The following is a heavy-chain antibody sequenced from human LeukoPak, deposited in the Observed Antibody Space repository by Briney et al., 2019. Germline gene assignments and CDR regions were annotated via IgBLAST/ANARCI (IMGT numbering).Heavy chain of an antibody. D-gene: IGHD3-22*01. Sequence: PGGSLRLSCAASGFTFSSYAMHWVRQAPGKGLEWVAGITWNSGSIVYADSVKGRFTISRDNAKNSLYVQMNSLRAEDTALYYCAKSPLPDSSGYYTLWDWGQGTLVTVSS. J-gene: IGHJ4*02. CDR2: ITWNSGSI. V-gene: IGHV3-9*01. CDR1: GFTFSSYA. CDR3: AKSPLPDSSGYYTLWD.